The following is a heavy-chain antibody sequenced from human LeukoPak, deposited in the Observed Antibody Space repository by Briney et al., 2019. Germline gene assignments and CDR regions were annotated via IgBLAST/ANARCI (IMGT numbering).Heavy chain of an antibody. D-gene: IGHD3-10*01. CDR1: GGSIRSYY. V-gene: IGHV4-4*08. J-gene: IGHJ5*02. CDR2: IYHSGST. CDR3: APRRITMVRGVMGFDP. Sequence: SETLSLTCTASGGSIRSYYWTWIRQPPGRGLEWIGYIYHSGSTKYNPSLKSRVTISVDTSKNQFSLKLSSVTAADTAVYYCAPRRITMVRGVMGFDPWGQGTLVTVSS.